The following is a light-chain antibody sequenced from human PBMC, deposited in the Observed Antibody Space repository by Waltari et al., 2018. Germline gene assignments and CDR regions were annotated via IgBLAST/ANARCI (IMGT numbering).Light chain of an antibody. CDR2: WAS. Sequence: DIVMTQSPDSLTVSLGERATINCKSSQSVLFSSDNKNYLAGYQQKPGQPPKLLIYWASTRESGVPDRFSGSGSGTDFTLTISSLQAEDVAVYFCQQYYIAQYTFGQGTKLEIK. CDR3: QQYYIAQYT. CDR1: QSVLFSSDNKNY. J-gene: IGKJ2*01. V-gene: IGKV4-1*01.